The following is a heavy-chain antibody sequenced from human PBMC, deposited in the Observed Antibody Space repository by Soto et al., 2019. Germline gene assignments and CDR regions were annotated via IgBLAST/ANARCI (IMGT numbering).Heavy chain of an antibody. J-gene: IGHJ6*02. Sequence: QLQLQESGPGLVKPSETLSLTCTVSVGSISSSSYYWGWIRHPPGKGLEWIGSIYYSGSTYYNPSLKTRVTISVDTSKNQFALKLSSVTAADTAVYYCARRIAVAGTSCYYGMDVWGQGSTVTVSS. CDR3: ARRIAVAGTSCYYGMDV. CDR2: IYYSGST. D-gene: IGHD6-19*01. V-gene: IGHV4-39*01. CDR1: VGSISSSSYY.